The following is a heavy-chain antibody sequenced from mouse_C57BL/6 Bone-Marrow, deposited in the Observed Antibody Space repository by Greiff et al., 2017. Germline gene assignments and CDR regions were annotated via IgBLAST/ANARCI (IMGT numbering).Heavy chain of an antibody. CDR3: ARYYGYYVDY. D-gene: IGHD2-3*01. J-gene: IGHJ2*01. CDR1: GYTFTSYW. CDR2: IHPNSGST. Sequence: QVQLQQPGAELVKPGASVKLSCKASGYTFTSYWMHWVKQRPGQGLEWIGMIHPNSGSTNYNEKFKSKAKLNVDKSSSTAYMQLNSQTSEDSAVYYCARYYGYYVDYWGQGTTLTVSS. V-gene: IGHV1-64*01.